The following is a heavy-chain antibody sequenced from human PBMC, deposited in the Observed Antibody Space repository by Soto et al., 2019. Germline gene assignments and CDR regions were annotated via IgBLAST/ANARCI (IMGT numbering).Heavy chain of an antibody. D-gene: IGHD3-3*01. Sequence: GALRLSCVASGFTFENYAMSWVRQAPGKGLEWVSAISGSGGTTYYSDSVKGRFTISRDNSKNTVYLQMNDLRVEDAAEYFCAKDSWAIFGVPAGEYYAMDVWGQGTTVTVSS. CDR1: GFTFENYA. CDR3: AKDSWAIFGVPAGEYYAMDV. V-gene: IGHV3-23*01. J-gene: IGHJ6*02. CDR2: ISGSGGTT.